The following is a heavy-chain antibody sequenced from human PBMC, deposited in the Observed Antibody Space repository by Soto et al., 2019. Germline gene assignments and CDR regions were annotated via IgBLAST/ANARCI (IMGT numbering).Heavy chain of an antibody. J-gene: IGHJ4*02. CDR1: GYTFTAYF. Sequence: QVQLEQSGAEVKKPGASVKVSCKASGYTFTAYFLHWVRQVPGQGFEWMAWINPRSDVTNYAQKFQGRVTVTRDTAISTVYMELNNMTFNDTAVYYCVRGSAGGGAYWGQGNRVVVSS. CDR3: VRGSAGGGAY. V-gene: IGHV1-2*02. CDR2: INPRSDVT. D-gene: IGHD6-13*01.